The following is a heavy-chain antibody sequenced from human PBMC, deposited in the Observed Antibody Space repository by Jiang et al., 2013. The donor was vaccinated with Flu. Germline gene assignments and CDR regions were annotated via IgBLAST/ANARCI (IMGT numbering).Heavy chain of an antibody. CDR2: IIPILGIA. CDR1: GGTFSSYA. CDR3: AREVVAGYYYYGMDV. D-gene: IGHD2-15*01. Sequence: SGAEVKKPGSSVKVSCKASGGTFSSYAISWVRQAPGQGLEWMGRIIPILGIANYAQKFQGRVTITADKSTSTAYMELSSLRSEDTAVYYCAREVVAGYYYYGMDVWGQGTTVTVSS. V-gene: IGHV1-69*04. J-gene: IGHJ6*02.